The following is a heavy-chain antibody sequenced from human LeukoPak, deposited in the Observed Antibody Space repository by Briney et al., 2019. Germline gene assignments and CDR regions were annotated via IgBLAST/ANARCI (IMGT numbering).Heavy chain of an antibody. Sequence: GESLQISCKGSGYSFTSYWIGWVRPMPGKGLEWMGIIYPGDSDTRYSPSFQGQVTISADKSISTAYLQWSSLKASDTAMYYCARHTSSSWYDYYYYYGMDVWGQGTTVTVSS. CDR3: ARHTSSSWYDYYYYYGMDV. D-gene: IGHD6-13*01. J-gene: IGHJ6*02. CDR2: IYPGDSDT. CDR1: GYSFTSYW. V-gene: IGHV5-51*01.